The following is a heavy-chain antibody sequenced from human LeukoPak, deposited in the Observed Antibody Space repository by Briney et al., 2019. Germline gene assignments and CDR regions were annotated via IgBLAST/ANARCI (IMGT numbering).Heavy chain of an antibody. Sequence: SETLSLTCTVSGGSISSSSYYWGWIRQPPGKGLEWIGSIYYSGSTYYNPSLKSRVTISVDTSKNQFSLKLSSVTAADTAVYYCARGRGYCSGGSCYSGFYYYYYGMDVWGQGTTVTVSS. J-gene: IGHJ6*02. D-gene: IGHD2-15*01. V-gene: IGHV4-39*01. CDR1: GGSISSSSYY. CDR2: IYYSGST. CDR3: ARGRGYCSGGSCYSGFYYYYYGMDV.